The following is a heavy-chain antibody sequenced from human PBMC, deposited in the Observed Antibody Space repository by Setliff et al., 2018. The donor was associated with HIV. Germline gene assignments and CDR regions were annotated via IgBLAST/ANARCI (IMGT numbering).Heavy chain of an antibody. CDR1: GYTFTSYY. J-gene: IGHJ6*02. CDR2: INPTGGST. V-gene: IGHV1-46*01. CDR3: ARDHCSSSGCYEYSYYGMDV. D-gene: IGHD2-2*01. Sequence: GASVKVSCKASGYTFTSYYMHWVRQAPGQGLEWMGVINPTGGSTRNTQKFQGRVTMTRDTSISTAYMEVSRLRSDDTAVYYCARDHCSSSGCYEYSYYGMDVWGQGTTVTVSS.